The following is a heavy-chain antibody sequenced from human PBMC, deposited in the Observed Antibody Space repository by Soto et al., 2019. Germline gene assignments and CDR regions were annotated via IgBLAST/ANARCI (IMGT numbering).Heavy chain of an antibody. J-gene: IGHJ4*02. CDR2: IYSGGST. V-gene: IGHV3-66*04. D-gene: IGHD3-22*01. CDR1: GFTVSSNY. Sequence: GGPLRLSCAASGFTVSSNYMSWVRQAPGKGLEWVSVIYSGGSTYYADSVKGRFTISRDNSKNTLYLQMNSLRAEDTAVYYCARHRALYYYDSSAYYDYWGQGTLVTVSS. CDR3: ARHRALYYYDSSAYYDY.